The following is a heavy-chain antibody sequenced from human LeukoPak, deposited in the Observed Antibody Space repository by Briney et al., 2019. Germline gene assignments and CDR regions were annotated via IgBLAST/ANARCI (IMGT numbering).Heavy chain of an antibody. Sequence: GGSLRLSCAASGFTFSSYDMHWVRQATGKGLEWVSAIGTAGDTYYPGSVKGRFTISRENAKNSLYLQMNSLRAGDTAVYYCARGLRDSGYAYAFDIWGKGTMVTVSS. V-gene: IGHV3-13*04. CDR3: ARGLRDSGYAYAFDI. CDR1: GFTFSSYD. CDR2: IGTAGDT. J-gene: IGHJ3*02. D-gene: IGHD5-12*01.